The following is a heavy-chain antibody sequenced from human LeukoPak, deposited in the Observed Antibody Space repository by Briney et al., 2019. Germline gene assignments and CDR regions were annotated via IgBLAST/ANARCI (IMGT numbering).Heavy chain of an antibody. CDR2: INPNSGGT. CDR3: ATSAGGYY. CDR1: GYTFTGYY. D-gene: IGHD3-16*01. V-gene: IGHV1-2*02. J-gene: IGHJ4*02. Sequence: ASVKVSCKASGYTFTGYYMHWVRQAPGQGLEWMGWINPNSGGTNYAQRFQGRVTMTRDRSINTAYMELSRLRSDDTAVYYCATSAGGYYWGQGTLVTVSS.